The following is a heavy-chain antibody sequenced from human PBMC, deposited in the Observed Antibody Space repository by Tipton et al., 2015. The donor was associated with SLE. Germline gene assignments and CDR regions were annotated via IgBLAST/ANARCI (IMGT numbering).Heavy chain of an antibody. V-gene: IGHV3-48*04. Sequence: QLVQSGGGVVQPGRSLRLSCAASGFTFSSYGMNWVRQAPGKGLEWISYISSSGSTIFYADSVKGRFTISRDNAKNSLYLQMNSLRAEDTADHYCARSSLGTSFYYWGQGTLVTVSS. CDR2: ISSSGSTI. CDR3: ARSSLGTSFYY. J-gene: IGHJ4*02. CDR1: GFTFSSYG.